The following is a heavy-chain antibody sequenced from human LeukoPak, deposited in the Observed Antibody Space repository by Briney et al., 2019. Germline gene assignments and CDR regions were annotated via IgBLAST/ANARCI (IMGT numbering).Heavy chain of an antibody. J-gene: IGHJ4*02. CDR3: AREGMYYDILTGYPLWEY. V-gene: IGHV3-30-3*01. D-gene: IGHD3-9*01. CDR1: GFTFSSYA. Sequence: PGRSLRLSCAASGFTFSSYAMHWVRQAPGKGLEWVAVISYDGSNKYYADSVKGRFTISRDNSKNTLYLQMNSLRAEDTAVYYCAREGMYYDILTGYPLWEYWGQGTLVTVSP. CDR2: ISYDGSNK.